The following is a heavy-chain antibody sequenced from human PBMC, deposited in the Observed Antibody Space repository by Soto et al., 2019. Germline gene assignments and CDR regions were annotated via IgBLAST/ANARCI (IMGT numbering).Heavy chain of an antibody. D-gene: IGHD6-19*01. J-gene: IGHJ6*03. CDR2: ISAYNGNT. V-gene: IGHV1-18*01. CDR3: ARLGGEQWLVLHYYMDV. CDR1: GYTFTSYG. Sequence: ASVKVSCKASGYTFTSYGISWVRQAPGQGLEWMGWISAYNGNTNYAQKLQGRVTMTTDTSTSTAYMELRSLRSDDTAVYYCARLGGEQWLVLHYYMDVCGKGTTVTVSS.